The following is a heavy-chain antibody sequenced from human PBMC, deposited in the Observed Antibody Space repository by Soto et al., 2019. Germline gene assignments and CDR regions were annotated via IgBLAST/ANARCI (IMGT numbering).Heavy chain of an antibody. V-gene: IGHV3-30*18. J-gene: IGHJ4*02. CDR2: ISYDGSNK. Sequence: QVQLVESGGGVVQPGRSLRLSCAASGFTFSSYGMHWVRQAPGKGLEWVAVISYDGSNKYYADSVKGRFTISRDNSKNTLYLQMNSLRAEVTAVYYCANTHTLGWLLPIYYWGQGTLVTVSS. D-gene: IGHD3-22*01. CDR3: ANTHTLGWLLPIYY. CDR1: GFTFSSYG.